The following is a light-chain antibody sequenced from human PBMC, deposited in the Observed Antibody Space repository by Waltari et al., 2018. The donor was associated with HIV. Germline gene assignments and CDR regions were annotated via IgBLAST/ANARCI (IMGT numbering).Light chain of an antibody. Sequence: QSVLTQPPSVSGPPGQRVTISCTGGSSTIGAGYDVHWSQRLPGTAPKLLILTTINRPSGVADRFSGTSSGTAASRAITGLQAEDEADYYCQSYDSSLTRVFGGGTKVTVL. CDR3: QSYDSSLTRV. CDR1: SSTIGAGYD. CDR2: TTI. V-gene: IGLV1-40*01. J-gene: IGLJ3*02.